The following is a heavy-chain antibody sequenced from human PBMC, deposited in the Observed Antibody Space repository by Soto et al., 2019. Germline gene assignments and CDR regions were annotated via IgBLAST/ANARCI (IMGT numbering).Heavy chain of an antibody. J-gene: IGHJ4*02. CDR1: GFTFSRYI. V-gene: IGHV3-21*01. D-gene: IGHD2-2*02. CDR3: ARECGEYQLLYDY. Sequence: LXLSCAASGFTFSRYIMNWVRQAPGKGLEWVSSISSSSSYIYYADSVKGRFTISRDNAKNSLYLQMNSLRAEDTAVYYCARECGEYQLLYDYWGQGTLVTVSS. CDR2: ISSSSSYI.